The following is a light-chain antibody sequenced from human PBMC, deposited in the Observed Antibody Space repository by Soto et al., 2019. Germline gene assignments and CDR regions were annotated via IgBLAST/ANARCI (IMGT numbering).Light chain of an antibody. J-gene: IGKJ3*01. CDR2: LGS. V-gene: IGKV2-28*01. Sequence: DIVMTQSPLSLPVTPGEPASISCRSSQSLLHSNGYNYLDWYLQKPGQSPQLLIYLGSNRASGAPDRFSGSGSGTDFTLKISRVEAEDVGVYYCMQALQKGTFGPGTKVAIK. CDR3: MQALQKGT. CDR1: QSLLHSNGYNY.